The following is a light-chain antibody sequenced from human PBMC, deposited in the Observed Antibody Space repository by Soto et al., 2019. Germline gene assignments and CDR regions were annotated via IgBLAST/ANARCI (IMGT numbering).Light chain of an antibody. CDR2: GAS. CDR1: QSISSSY. J-gene: IGKJ1*01. V-gene: IGKV3-20*01. Sequence: EIVLTQSPGNLSLSPGERATLSCRASQSISSSYLAWYQQKTGQAPRLLIYGASSRATGIPDRFSGSGSGTDFTLTIRRLEPEDFAVYYCQQYGRTFGQGTKVDIK. CDR3: QQYGRT.